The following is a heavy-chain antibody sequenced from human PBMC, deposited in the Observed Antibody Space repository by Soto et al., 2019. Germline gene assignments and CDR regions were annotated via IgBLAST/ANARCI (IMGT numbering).Heavy chain of an antibody. D-gene: IGHD1-26*01. CDR1: GGSISSSNW. CDR3: ARVSGSYYYGMDV. Sequence: QVQLQESGPGLVKPSGTRSLTCAVSGGSISSSNWWSWVRQPPGKGLEWIGEIYHSGSTNYNPSLKSRXTLXVXNSKNQFSLKLSSVTAADTAVYYCARVSGSYYYGMDVWGQGTTVTVSS. CDR2: IYHSGST. V-gene: IGHV4-4*02. J-gene: IGHJ6*02.